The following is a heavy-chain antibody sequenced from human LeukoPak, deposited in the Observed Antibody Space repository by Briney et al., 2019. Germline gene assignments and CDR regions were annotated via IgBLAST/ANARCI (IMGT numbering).Heavy chain of an antibody. J-gene: IGHJ4*02. CDR3: ARHEALQYYLRAEY. CDR1: GYTFAGYW. D-gene: IGHD2/OR15-2a*01. V-gene: IGHV5-51*01. Sequence: GESLKISCKGSGYTFAGYWICWVRQIPGKGLEWIGIAYPGNSNIKYNPSFQGRVTISADKSTSTAYLQWSSLRASDTGIYYCARHEALQYYLRAEYWGQGTLVTVSS. CDR2: AYPGNSNI.